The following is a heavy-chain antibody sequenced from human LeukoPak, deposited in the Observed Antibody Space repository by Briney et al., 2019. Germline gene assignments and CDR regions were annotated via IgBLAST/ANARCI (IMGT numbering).Heavy chain of an antibody. CDR2: IHRSGST. Sequence: SGTLSLTCGVSGGSISNGNWWSWVRQPPGKGLEWIGEIHRSGSTNYNPSLKSRVTISVDKSKNQFSLMLTSVTAADTAVYYCARNGYYSADYWGQGTLVTVSS. J-gene: IGHJ4*02. D-gene: IGHD4-17*01. CDR3: ARNGYYSADY. CDR1: GGSISNGNW. V-gene: IGHV4-4*02.